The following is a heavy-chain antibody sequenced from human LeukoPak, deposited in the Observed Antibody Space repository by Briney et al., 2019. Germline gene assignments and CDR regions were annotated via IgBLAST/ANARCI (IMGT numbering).Heavy chain of an antibody. J-gene: IGHJ6*03. V-gene: IGHV4-38-2*02. CDR3: ASCEGYYCYYMDV. CDR2: IYHSGST. Sequence: SETLSLTCTVSGYSISSGYYWGWIRQPPGKGLEWIGSIYHSGSTYYNPSLKSRVTISVDTSKNQFSLKLSSVTAADTAVYYCASCEGYYCYYMDVWGKGTTVTVSS. CDR1: GYSISSGYY.